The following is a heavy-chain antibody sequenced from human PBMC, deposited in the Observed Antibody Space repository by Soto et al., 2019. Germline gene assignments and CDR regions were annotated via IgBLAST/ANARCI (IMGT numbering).Heavy chain of an antibody. D-gene: IGHD6-19*01. J-gene: IGHJ5*02. V-gene: IGHV4-59*01. CDR2: IYYSGST. CDR3: ARASSGWHSEESWFDP. Sequence: SETLSLTCTVSGGSISSYYWSWIRQPPGKGLEWIGYIYYSGSTNYNPSLKSRVTISVDTSKNQFSLKLSSVTAADTAVYYCARASSGWHSEESWFDPWGQGTLVTVSS. CDR1: GGSISSYY.